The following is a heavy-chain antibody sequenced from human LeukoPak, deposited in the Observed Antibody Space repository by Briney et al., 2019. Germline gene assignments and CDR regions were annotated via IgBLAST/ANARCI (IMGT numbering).Heavy chain of an antibody. Sequence: GGSLRLSCAASGFTFSSYGMHWVRQAPGKGLEWVAVISYDGSNKYYADSVKGRFTISRDNSKNTLYLQMNSLRAEDTAVYYCAKMDDYYGSGSSFDYWGQGTLVTVPS. V-gene: IGHV3-30*18. D-gene: IGHD3-10*01. CDR3: AKMDDYYGSGSSFDY. CDR2: ISYDGSNK. J-gene: IGHJ4*02. CDR1: GFTFSSYG.